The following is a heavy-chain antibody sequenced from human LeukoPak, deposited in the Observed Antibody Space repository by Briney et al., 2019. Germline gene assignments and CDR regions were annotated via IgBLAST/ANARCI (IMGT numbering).Heavy chain of an antibody. CDR1: GDSVSSNSTA. J-gene: IGHJ3*01. Sequence: NPSQTLSLTCAISGDSVSSNSTACNWIRQSPSRGLEWLGRTYYRSKWYNDYAVSVKSRITINPDTSKNQFSLQLNSVTPEDTAVYYCARGGQGDGYSADEAFDFWDQGTMVTVSS. CDR2: TYYRSKWYN. V-gene: IGHV6-1*01. D-gene: IGHD5-24*01. CDR3: ARGGQGDGYSADEAFDF.